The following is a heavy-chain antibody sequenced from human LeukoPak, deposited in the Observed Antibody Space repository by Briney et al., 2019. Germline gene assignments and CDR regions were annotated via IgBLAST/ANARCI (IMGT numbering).Heavy chain of an antibody. J-gene: IGHJ4*02. Sequence: SETLSLTCTVSGGSLTNNYWAWIRQPPGKGLEWIGYTHDSGNSNYNPSLRSRVTISIDTSKDQFSLKLTSVTAADTAVYYCARDRSAAPADYWGQGTLVTVSS. CDR2: THDSGNS. CDR3: ARDRSAAPADY. V-gene: IGHV4-59*13. D-gene: IGHD6-13*01. CDR1: GGSLTNNY.